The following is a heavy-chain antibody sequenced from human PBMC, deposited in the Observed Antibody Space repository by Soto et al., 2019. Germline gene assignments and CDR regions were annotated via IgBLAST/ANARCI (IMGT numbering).Heavy chain of an antibody. CDR1: GGTFSSYA. CDR2: IIPIFGTA. CDR3: ARDPPYYYDSSGYYY. J-gene: IGHJ4*02. V-gene: IGHV1-69*13. D-gene: IGHD3-22*01. Sequence: SVKVSCKASGGTFSSYAISWVRQAPGQGLEWMGGIIPIFGTANYAQKFQGRVTITADESTSTDYIELSSLRSEDTAVYYCARDPPYYYDSSGYYYWGQGTLVTVSS.